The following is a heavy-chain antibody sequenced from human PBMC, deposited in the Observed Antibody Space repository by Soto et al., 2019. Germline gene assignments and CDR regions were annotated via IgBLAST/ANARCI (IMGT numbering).Heavy chain of an antibody. J-gene: IGHJ6*02. CDR3: ARDGTTGTANFHYAMDV. CDR1: GFTFNSFA. Sequence: AGGSLRLSCSASGFTFNSFAMHWVRQAPGKGLEFVSAISSYGADKDYANSVKGRFTISRDNAKNSLYLQMDSLGAEDTAVYYCARDGTTGTANFHYAMDVWGQGTTVTVSS. V-gene: IGHV3-64*04. D-gene: IGHD4-17*01. CDR2: ISSYGADK.